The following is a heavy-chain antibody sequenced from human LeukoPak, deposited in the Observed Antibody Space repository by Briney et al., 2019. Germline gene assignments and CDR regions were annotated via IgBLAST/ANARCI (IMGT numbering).Heavy chain of an antibody. CDR2: ISDIGSI. CDR3: AGHHPRNTVDF. Sequence: SETLSLTCTVSGGSISRYYWSWIRQPPGKGLEWIAYISDIGSINYNPSLKSRVTISLDTSENQFSLKLSSVTAADTAVYYCAGHHPRNTVDFWGQGTLVTVSS. J-gene: IGHJ4*02. CDR1: GGSISRYY. V-gene: IGHV4-59*08. D-gene: IGHD2/OR15-2a*01.